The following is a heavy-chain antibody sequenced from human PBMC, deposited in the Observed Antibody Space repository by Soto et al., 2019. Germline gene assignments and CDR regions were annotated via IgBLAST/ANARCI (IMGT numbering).Heavy chain of an antibody. V-gene: IGHV3-15*01. CDR3: LWRGDPRLFYYYYGMDV. CDR2: IKSKTDGGTT. D-gene: IGHD3-3*01. Sequence: EVQLVESGGGLVKPGGSLRLSCAASGFTFSNAWMSWVRQAPGKGLEWVGRIKSKTDGGTTDYAAPVKGRFTISRDDSKNTLYLQMNSLKTEDTAVYYCLWRGDPRLFYYYYGMDVWGQGTTVTVSS. J-gene: IGHJ6*02. CDR1: GFTFSNAW.